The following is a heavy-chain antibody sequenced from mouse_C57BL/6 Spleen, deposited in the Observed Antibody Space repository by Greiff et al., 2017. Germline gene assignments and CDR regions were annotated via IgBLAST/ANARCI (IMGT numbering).Heavy chain of an antibody. CDR1: GYTFTDYY. J-gene: IGHJ2*01. CDR2: INPNNGGT. CDR3: ARSATVAYYFDY. D-gene: IGHD1-1*01. V-gene: IGHV1-26*01. Sequence: VQLQQSGPELVKPGASVKISCKASGYTFTDYYMNWVKQSHGKSLEWIGDINPNNGGTSYNQKFKGKATLTVDKSSSTAYMELRSLTSEDSAVYYCARSATVAYYFDYWGQGTTLTVSS.